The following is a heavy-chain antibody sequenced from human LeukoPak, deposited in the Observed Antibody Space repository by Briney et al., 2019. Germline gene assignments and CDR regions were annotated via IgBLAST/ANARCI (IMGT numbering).Heavy chain of an antibody. CDR3: AKNSVMLVRGVNNWFDP. D-gene: IGHD3-10*01. Sequence: GGSLRLSCAASGFTFSSYAMSWVRRAPGKGLEWVSAISGSGGSTYYADSVKGRFTISRDNSKNTLYLQMNSLRAGDTAVYYCAKNSVMLVRGVNNWFDPWGQGTLVTVSS. CDR1: GFTFSSYA. J-gene: IGHJ5*02. V-gene: IGHV3-23*01. CDR2: ISGSGGST.